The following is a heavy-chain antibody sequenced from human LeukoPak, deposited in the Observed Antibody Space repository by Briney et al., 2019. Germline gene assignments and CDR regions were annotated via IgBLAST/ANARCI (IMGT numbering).Heavy chain of an antibody. CDR3: AKDISITLAGTSDY. Sequence: GGSLRLSCAASGFTFSTYGMHWVRQAPGKGLEWVAVISYDGSKKYYADSVKGRFTISRDNSKNTLYLQMNSLRAEDTAVYYCAKDISITLAGTSDYWGQGTLVTVSS. J-gene: IGHJ4*02. D-gene: IGHD1-7*01. CDR2: ISYDGSKK. V-gene: IGHV3-30*18. CDR1: GFTFSTYG.